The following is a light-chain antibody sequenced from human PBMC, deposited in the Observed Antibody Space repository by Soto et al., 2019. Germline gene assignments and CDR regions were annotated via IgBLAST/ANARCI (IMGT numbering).Light chain of an antibody. Sequence: QSVLTQPPSVSAAPGQKVTISCSGSSSNIGNNYVSWYQQLPGTAPKLLIYENNKRPSGIPDRFSGSKSGTSATLAITGLQTGDEADYYCGTWDSSLSVVFGGGTKLTVL. J-gene: IGLJ2*01. V-gene: IGLV1-51*02. CDR1: SSNIGNNY. CDR2: ENN. CDR3: GTWDSSLSVV.